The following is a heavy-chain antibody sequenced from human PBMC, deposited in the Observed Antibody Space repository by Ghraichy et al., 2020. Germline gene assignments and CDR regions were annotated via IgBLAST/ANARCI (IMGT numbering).Heavy chain of an antibody. Sequence: GSLRLSCAASGFTFDDYAMHWVRQAPGKGLEWVSLISGDGGSTYYADSVKGRFTISRDNSKNSLYLQMNSLRTEDTALYYCAKDMNPTDFWSGYYKRWFDPWGQGTLVTVSS. J-gene: IGHJ5*02. CDR2: ISGDGGST. CDR3: AKDMNPTDFWSGYYKRWFDP. V-gene: IGHV3-43*02. D-gene: IGHD3-3*01. CDR1: GFTFDDYA.